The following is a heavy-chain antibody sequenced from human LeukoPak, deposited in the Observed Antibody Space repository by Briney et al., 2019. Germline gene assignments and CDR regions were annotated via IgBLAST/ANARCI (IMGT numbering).Heavy chain of an antibody. D-gene: IGHD4-17*01. CDR3: ARNRGDPSYFDY. J-gene: IGHJ4*02. CDR2: ISTSSSYI. CDR1: GFTFNGYS. Sequence: GGSPRLSCTAPGFTFNGYSMNWVRPAPGEGLGWVSSISTSSSYIYYADSVKGRFTISRNKPKNSLYLQMNSLRAEDTAVYYCARNRGDPSYFDYWGQGTLVTVSS. V-gene: IGHV3-21*01.